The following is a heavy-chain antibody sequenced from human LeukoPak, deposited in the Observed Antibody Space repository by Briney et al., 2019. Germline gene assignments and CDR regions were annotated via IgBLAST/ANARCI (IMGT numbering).Heavy chain of an antibody. J-gene: IGHJ6*02. CDR1: GFTFSSYS. D-gene: IGHD4-17*01. V-gene: IGHV3-48*04. CDR2: ISSSSSTI. CDR3: ARCGDYPLYYYYGMDV. Sequence: PGGSLRLSCAASGFTFSSYSMNWVRQAPGKGLEWVSYISSSSSTIYYADSVKGRFTISRDNAKNSLYLQMNSLRAEDTAVYYCARCGDYPLYYYYGMDVWGQGTTVTVSS.